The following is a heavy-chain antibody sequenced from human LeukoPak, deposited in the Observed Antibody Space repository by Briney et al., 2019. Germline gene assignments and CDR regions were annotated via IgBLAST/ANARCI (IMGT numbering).Heavy chain of an antibody. CDR3: ARGKLRDAFDI. CDR1: GGSISSGSYY. D-gene: IGHD1-26*01. CDR2: IYTSGST. V-gene: IGHV4-61*02. Sequence: SQTLSLTCTVSGGSISSGSYYWSWIRQPAGKGLEWIGRIYTSGSTNYNPSLKSRVTTSVDTSKNQFSLKLSSVTAADTAVYYCARGKLRDAFDIWGQGTMVTVSS. J-gene: IGHJ3*02.